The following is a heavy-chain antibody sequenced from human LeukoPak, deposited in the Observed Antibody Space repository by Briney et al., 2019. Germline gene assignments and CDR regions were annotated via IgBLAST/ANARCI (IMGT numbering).Heavy chain of an antibody. CDR2: INQDGSEK. CDR3: ARDYYASSWFGY. Sequence: GGSLRLPCAASGFSFSNYWMSWVRQAPGKGLEWVANINQDGSEKFYVDSAKGRFTISRDNTKNSLFLQMNSLRAEDTAVYYCARDYYASSWFGYWGRGTLVTVSS. J-gene: IGHJ4*02. D-gene: IGHD6-13*01. CDR1: GFSFSNYW. V-gene: IGHV3-7*01.